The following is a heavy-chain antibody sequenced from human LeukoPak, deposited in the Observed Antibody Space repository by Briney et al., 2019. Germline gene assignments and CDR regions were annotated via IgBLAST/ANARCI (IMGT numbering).Heavy chain of an antibody. Sequence: ESGGSERLSCAASGFTFSSYGMHWVRQAPGKGLEWVAFIRYDGSNKYYAHSVKGRFTISRDNSKNTLYLQMNSLRAEDTAVYCCAKSGDYYDSSGYDYFDYWGQGTLVTVSS. J-gene: IGHJ4*02. CDR1: GFTFSSYG. CDR3: AKSGDYYDSSGYDYFDY. CDR2: IRYDGSNK. V-gene: IGHV3-30*02. D-gene: IGHD3-22*01.